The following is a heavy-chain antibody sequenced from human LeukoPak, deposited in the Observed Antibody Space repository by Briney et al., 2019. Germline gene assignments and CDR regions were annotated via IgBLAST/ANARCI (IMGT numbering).Heavy chain of an antibody. V-gene: IGHV4-59*08. J-gene: IGHJ4*02. Sequence: SETLSLTCTVSGGSISSYYWSWIRQPPGKGLEWIGYIYYSGSTNYNPSLKCRVTISVDTSKNQFSLKLSSVTAADTAVYYCARHAIAVEYGIDYWGQGTLVTVSS. CDR2: IYYSGST. CDR3: ARHAIAVEYGIDY. D-gene: IGHD6-19*01. CDR1: GGSISSYY.